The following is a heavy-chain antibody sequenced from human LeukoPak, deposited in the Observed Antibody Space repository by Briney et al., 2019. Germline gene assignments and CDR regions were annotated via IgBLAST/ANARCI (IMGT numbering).Heavy chain of an antibody. CDR2: INPNSGGT. D-gene: IGHD3-22*01. V-gene: IGHV1-2*02. J-gene: IGHJ5*02. CDR1: GYTFTGYY. Sequence: ASVKVACNASGYTFTGYYMHWVRHAPGQGLEWRACINPNSGGTNYAQKFQGRVTMTRDTSISTAYMELSRLRSDDTAVYYCARDRKRRVPYYYDSSGYGNWFDPWGQGTLVTVSS. CDR3: ARDRKRRVPYYYDSSGYGNWFDP.